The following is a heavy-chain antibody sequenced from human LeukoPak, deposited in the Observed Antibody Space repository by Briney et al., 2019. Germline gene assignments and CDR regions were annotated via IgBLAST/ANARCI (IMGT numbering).Heavy chain of an antibody. CDR3: AKDRRYCSSTSCYGDFDY. J-gene: IGHJ4*02. CDR2: VSGSGGST. V-gene: IGHV3-23*01. Sequence: GGSLRLSCAASGFTFSNYAMKWVRQAPGKGLEWVSGVSGSGGSTYYADSVKGRFTISRDNSKNTLYLQMDSLRAEDTAVYYCAKDRRYCSSTSCYGDFDYWGQGTLATVSS. D-gene: IGHD2-2*01. CDR1: GFTFSNYA.